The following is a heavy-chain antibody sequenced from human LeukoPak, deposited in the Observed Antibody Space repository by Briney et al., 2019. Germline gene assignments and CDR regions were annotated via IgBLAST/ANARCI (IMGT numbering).Heavy chain of an antibody. CDR2: ISGSGGST. V-gene: IGHV3-23*01. D-gene: IGHD6-13*01. CDR3: AKDSSSWYRGDHYYFDY. J-gene: IGHJ4*02. Sequence: PGGSLRLSCAASGFSFSSYAMSWGREAPGKGLEWVSAISGSGGSTYCEDSVKGGFAIARDNSKNTLYLQMNSLRAEDTAVYYCAKDSSSWYRGDHYYFDYWGQGTLVTVSS. CDR1: GFSFSSYA.